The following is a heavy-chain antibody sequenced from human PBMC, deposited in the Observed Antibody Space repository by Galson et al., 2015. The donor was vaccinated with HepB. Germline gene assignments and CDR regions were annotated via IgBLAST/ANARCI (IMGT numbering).Heavy chain of an antibody. J-gene: IGHJ5*02. Sequence: TLSLTCVICGGSFSCYDWNYIRQPPGKGLNWFGEINHSGSTNYNPSLKSRVTISVDTSKNQFSLQCHRVHQKPMPGIFPPQPSPWG. D-gene: IGHD1-1*01. V-gene: IGHV4-34*01. CDR3: PQPSP. CDR2: INHSGST. CDR1: GGSFSCYD.